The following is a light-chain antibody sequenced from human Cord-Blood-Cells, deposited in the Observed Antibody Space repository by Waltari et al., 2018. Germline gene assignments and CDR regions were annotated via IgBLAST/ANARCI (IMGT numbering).Light chain of an antibody. CDR2: DAS. CDR1: QSVSSY. Sequence: EIVLTQSPVPLSLSPGESATLSCRASQSVSSYLAGYQQKPGQAPRLLIYDASNRATGIPGRFSGSGSGTDFTRTISSLEPEDFAVYYCQQPIFTFGPGTKVDIK. CDR3: QQPIFT. V-gene: IGKV3-11*01. J-gene: IGKJ3*01.